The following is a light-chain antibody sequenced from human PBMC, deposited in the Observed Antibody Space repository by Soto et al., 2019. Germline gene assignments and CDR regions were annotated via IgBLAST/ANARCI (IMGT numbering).Light chain of an antibody. Sequence: SALPQPASVSGSPGQSITIFCSGTSSDVGAYKFVSWYRHHPGKAPQVMIYEVSNRPSGVSNRFSGSKSGNTASLTISGLQPEDEGDYYCSSYTSTSTPWVFGGGTKLTVL. J-gene: IGLJ3*02. CDR2: EVS. V-gene: IGLV2-14*01. CDR1: SSDVGAYKF. CDR3: SSYTSTSTPWV.